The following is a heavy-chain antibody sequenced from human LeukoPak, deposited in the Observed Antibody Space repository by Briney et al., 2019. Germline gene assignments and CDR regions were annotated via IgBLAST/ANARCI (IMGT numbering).Heavy chain of an antibody. Sequence: ASVKVSCKASGYSFTGYYIHWVRQAPGQGLEWVGRVNPNSGGTNYAQKFQGRVTMTRDTSISTAYMELSRLRSDDTAVYYCARESVTTKDYWGQGTLVTVSS. V-gene: IGHV1-2*06. D-gene: IGHD4-17*01. CDR2: VNPNSGGT. CDR1: GYSFTGYY. J-gene: IGHJ4*02. CDR3: ARESVTTKDY.